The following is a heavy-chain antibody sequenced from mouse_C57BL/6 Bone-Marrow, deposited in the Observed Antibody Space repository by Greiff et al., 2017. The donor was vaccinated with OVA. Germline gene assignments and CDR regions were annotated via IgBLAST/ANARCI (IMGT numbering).Heavy chain of an antibody. CDR3: ARRDTTVVAHYYAMDY. Sequence: VQLQESGAELVKPGASVTISCKASGYTFTDYYINWVKQRPAQGLEWIGKIGPGTGSTYYNEQFKGKATLTADKSSSTAYMQLSSLTSEDSAVYCCARRDTTVVAHYYAMDYWGQGTSVTVSS. CDR1: GYTFTDYY. D-gene: IGHD1-1*01. V-gene: IGHV1-77*01. CDR2: IGPGTGST. J-gene: IGHJ4*01.